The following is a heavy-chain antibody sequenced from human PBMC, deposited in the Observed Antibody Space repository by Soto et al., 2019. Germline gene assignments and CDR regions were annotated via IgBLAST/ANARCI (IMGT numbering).Heavy chain of an antibody. J-gene: IGHJ3*02. CDR2: IWYDGSEK. CDR1: GFTFSNNG. CDR3: ARDWRDACDI. Sequence: QVQLVESGGGVVQPGRSLRLSCEASGFTFSNNGMHWVRQAPGKGLEWVAVIWYDGSEKYYADSVKGRFTISRDNSKNTLYLQMNSLRVEDTAVYYCARDWRDACDIWGQGTMVTV. V-gene: IGHV3-33*01.